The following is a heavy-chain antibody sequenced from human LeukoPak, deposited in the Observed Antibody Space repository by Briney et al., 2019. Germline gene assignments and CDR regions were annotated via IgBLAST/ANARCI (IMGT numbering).Heavy chain of an antibody. CDR2: IHYSGST. Sequence: SETLSLTCTVSGDSIRSVDYYWSWIRQPPGKGLEWIGYIHYSGSTSYIPSLESRVTIPLDTSKNQYSLKLISMTAADTAVYYCARAELVVPAAIDYWGQGTLVTVSS. D-gene: IGHD2-2*01. V-gene: IGHV4-30-4*01. CDR1: GDSIRSVDYY. CDR3: ARAELVVPAAIDY. J-gene: IGHJ4*02.